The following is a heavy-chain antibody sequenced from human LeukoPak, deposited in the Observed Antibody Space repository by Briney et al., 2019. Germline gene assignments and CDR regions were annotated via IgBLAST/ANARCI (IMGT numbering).Heavy chain of an antibody. D-gene: IGHD3-16*01. CDR3: ARWGTDGVDY. V-gene: IGHV3-30*02. J-gene: IGHJ4*02. Sequence: GGSLRLSCAASGFTFSSYGMHWVRQAPGKGLEWVAFIRYDGSNKYYADSAKGRFTISRDNAKNSLYLQMNSLRAEDTAVYYCARWGTDGVDYWGQGTLVTVSS. CDR1: GFTFSSYG. CDR2: IRYDGSNK.